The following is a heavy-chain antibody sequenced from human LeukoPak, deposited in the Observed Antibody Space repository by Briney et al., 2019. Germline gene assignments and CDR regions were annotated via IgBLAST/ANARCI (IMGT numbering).Heavy chain of an antibody. V-gene: IGHV4-61*02. CDR1: GGSINGGNYY. D-gene: IGHD2-2*01. CDR2: ISPSGST. J-gene: IGHJ4*02. CDR3: ARVSYQEGVDY. Sequence: SETLSLTCTVSGGSINGGNYYWTWLRQPAGEGLEWIGRISPSGSTNHNPSLTSRVTISVDTSKNQFSLKLNFVTAADTAVYYCARVSYQEGVDYWGQGTLVTVSS.